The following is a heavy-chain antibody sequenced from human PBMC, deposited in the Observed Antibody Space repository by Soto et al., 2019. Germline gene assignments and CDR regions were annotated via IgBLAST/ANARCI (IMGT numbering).Heavy chain of an antibody. CDR3: AREWSAAGHFYGMDV. CDR1: GYTFTSYD. CDR2: MNTNSDET. Sequence: QVQLVQSGAEVKKPGASVQVSCKTSGYTFTSYDINWVRQAPGQGLEWVGWMNTNSDETRSAQKCRGRLTLTREKSMRAVYMKLSNLRPDDSAVYYCAREWSAAGHFYGMDVWGQGTTVAVSS. J-gene: IGHJ6*02. D-gene: IGHD6-13*01. V-gene: IGHV1-8*01.